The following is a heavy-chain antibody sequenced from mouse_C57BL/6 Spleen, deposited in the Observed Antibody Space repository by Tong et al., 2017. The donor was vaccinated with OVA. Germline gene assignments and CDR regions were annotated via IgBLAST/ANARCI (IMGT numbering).Heavy chain of an antibody. CDR3: ARYYSNPYWYFDV. D-gene: IGHD2-5*01. V-gene: IGHV14-3*01. CDR2: IDPANGNT. J-gene: IGHJ1*03. Sequence: EVQLQESGAELVRPGASVKLSCTASGFNIKNTYMHWVKQRPEQGLEWIGRIDPANGNTKYAPKFQGKATITADTSSNTAYLQLSSLTSEDTAVYYCARYYSNPYWYFDVWGTGTTVTVSS. CDR1: GFNIKNTY.